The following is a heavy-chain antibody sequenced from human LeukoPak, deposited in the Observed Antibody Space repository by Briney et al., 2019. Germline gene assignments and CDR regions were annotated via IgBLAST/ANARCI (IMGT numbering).Heavy chain of an antibody. CDR3: AREREHSFDY. J-gene: IGHJ4*02. V-gene: IGHV6-1*01. CDR2: TYYRSKWYN. CDR1: GDSVSSNSVA. Sequence: SQTLSLTCAISGDSVSSNSVAWNWIRQTPSRGLEWLGRTYYRSKWYNEYAVSVRSRIIINADTSKNQFSLQLNSVSPEDTALFYCAREREHSFDYWGQGTLVTVSS. D-gene: IGHD1-26*01.